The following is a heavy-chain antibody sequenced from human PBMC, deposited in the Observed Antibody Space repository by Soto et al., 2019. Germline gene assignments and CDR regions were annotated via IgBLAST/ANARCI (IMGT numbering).Heavy chain of an antibody. CDR2: IIPRFGTR. CDR1: GGPFSMFT. J-gene: IGHJ4*02. CDR3: ARGRGLYNSGRSQLDY. Sequence: VHLVQSGAEVKKPGSSVRVSCKASGGPFSMFTFNWVRQAPGQGLEWMGGIIPRFGTRNYAPTLQGRVTITADGSTNTAYMELSSLRSEDTAVYYCARGRGLYNSGRSQLDYWGQGTLVTVSS. V-gene: IGHV1-69*01. D-gene: IGHD3-22*01.